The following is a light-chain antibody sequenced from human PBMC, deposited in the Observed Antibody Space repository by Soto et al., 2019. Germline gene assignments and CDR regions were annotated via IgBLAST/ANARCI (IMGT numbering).Light chain of an antibody. Sequence: DIQMTQSPSSVSASVGDRVTITCRASQGISSRLAWYQQKPGKAPKLLIYAASSLQSGVPSRFSGSGSGTEFTLTISSLQTEDFATYYCQQANTFPLTFGGGTKVEIK. V-gene: IGKV1-12*01. CDR2: AAS. CDR3: QQANTFPLT. CDR1: QGISSR. J-gene: IGKJ4*01.